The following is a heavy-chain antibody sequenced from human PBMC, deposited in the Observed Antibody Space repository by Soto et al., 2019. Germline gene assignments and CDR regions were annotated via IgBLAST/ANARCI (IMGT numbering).Heavy chain of an antibody. J-gene: IGHJ4*02. CDR2: IIPIFGTA. CDR1: GGTFSSYA. V-gene: IGHV1-69*01. Sequence: QVQLVQSGAEVKKPGSSVKVSCKASGGTFSSYAISWVRQAPGQGLEWMGGIIPIFGTANYAQKFQGRVTITADEPRSQASMGLGSWSSEDRAGYYCPSSLPAVVGSLAYWAKGPLVPVS. D-gene: IGHD2-15*01. CDR3: PSSLPAVVGSLAY.